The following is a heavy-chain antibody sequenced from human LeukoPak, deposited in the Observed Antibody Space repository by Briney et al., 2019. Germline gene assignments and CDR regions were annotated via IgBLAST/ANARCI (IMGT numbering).Heavy chain of an antibody. CDR3: ARKWWDSSSWSTTGDY. CDR1: GYTFTSYD. CDR2: MNPNSGNT. V-gene: IGHV1-8*01. D-gene: IGHD6-13*01. Sequence: GASVKVSCKASGYTFTSYDINWVRQATGQGLEWMGWMNPNSGNTGYAQKFQGRVTMTRNTSISTAYMELSSLRSEDTAVYYCARKWWDSSSWSTTGDYWGQGTLVTVSS. J-gene: IGHJ4*02.